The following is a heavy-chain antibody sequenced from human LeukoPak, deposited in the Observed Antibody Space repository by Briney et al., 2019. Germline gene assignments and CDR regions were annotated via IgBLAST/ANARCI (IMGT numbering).Heavy chain of an antibody. CDR2: IYSDGST. CDR3: ARVSGPYYFDY. J-gene: IGHJ4*02. Sequence: LPGGSLRLSCAASGFTVSSNYMNWVRQAPGKGLEWVSVIYSDGSTYYADSVKGRFTISRDNSKNTLFLQMNSLRAEDTAVYYCARVSGPYYFDYWGQGTLVTVSS. V-gene: IGHV3-66*01. D-gene: IGHD3-3*01. CDR1: GFTVSSNY.